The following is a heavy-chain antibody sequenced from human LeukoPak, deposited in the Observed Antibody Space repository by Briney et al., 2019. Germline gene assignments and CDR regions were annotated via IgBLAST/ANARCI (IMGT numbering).Heavy chain of an antibody. V-gene: IGHV3-7*01. CDR1: GFTFSNYW. CDR3: ASGWYFDY. Sequence: PGGSLRLSCAASGFTFSNYWLNWGRQAPGKGLEWVANIKQDGSEKYYVDSVKGRFTISRDDAKNSLYLQMNSLRAEDTAVYYCASGWYFDYWGQGTLVTVSS. CDR2: IKQDGSEK. D-gene: IGHD6-19*01. J-gene: IGHJ4*02.